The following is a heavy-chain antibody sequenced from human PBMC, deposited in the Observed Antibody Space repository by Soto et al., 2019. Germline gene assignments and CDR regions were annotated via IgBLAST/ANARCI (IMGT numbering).Heavy chain of an antibody. CDR2: IYRTGST. V-gene: IGHV4-4*02. CDR3: ARLAPGTSVDH. CDR1: GGSFTSNNW. Sequence: SETLSLTCAVSGGSFTSNNWWTWVRQPPGQGLEWIGEIYRTGSTNYNPSLKSRVTISLDKSENQFSLKVTSLTAADTAVYSCARLAPGTSVDHWGQGTLVTVSS. J-gene: IGHJ5*02. D-gene: IGHD1-7*01.